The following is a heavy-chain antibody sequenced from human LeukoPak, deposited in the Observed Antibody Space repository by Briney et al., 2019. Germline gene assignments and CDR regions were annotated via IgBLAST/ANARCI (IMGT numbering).Heavy chain of an antibody. Sequence: SETLSLTCNVSGHSIINSYYWGWIRQPPGKGLEWVGSIHHSGATYYNPSLKSRVTISVDTSKNQFSLKLNSVTAADTAVYYCARVGPILTGYYTLYYFDYWGQGTLVTVSS. CDR2: IHHSGAT. D-gene: IGHD3-9*01. CDR1: GHSIINSYY. V-gene: IGHV4-38-2*02. CDR3: ARVGPILTGYYTLYYFDY. J-gene: IGHJ4*02.